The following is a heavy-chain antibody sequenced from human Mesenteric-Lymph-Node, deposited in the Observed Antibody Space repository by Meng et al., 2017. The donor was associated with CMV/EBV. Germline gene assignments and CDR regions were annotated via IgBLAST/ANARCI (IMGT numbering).Heavy chain of an antibody. V-gene: IGHV4-34*01. J-gene: IGHJ5*02. CDR2: INHSGST. CDR1: GGSFSGYY. CDR3: ARGRATLRP. D-gene: IGHD5-24*01. Sequence: GSLRLSCAVYGGSFSGYYWSWIRQPPGKGLEWIGEINHSGSTNYNPTLKSRVTISVDTSKNQFSLKLSSVTAADTAVYCCARGRATLRPWGQGTLVTVSS.